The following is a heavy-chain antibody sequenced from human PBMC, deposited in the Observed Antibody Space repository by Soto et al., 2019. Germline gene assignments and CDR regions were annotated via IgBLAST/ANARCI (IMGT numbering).Heavy chain of an antibody. CDR3: VRGSGYISAGRIPFDY. V-gene: IGHV4-31*03. CDR1: GGSISSGGYY. J-gene: IGHJ4*02. Sequence: SETLSLTCTVSGGSISSGGYYWSWIRQHPGKGLEWIGYIYYSGSTYYNPSLKSRVTISVDTSKNQFSLKLSSVTAADTAVYYCVRGSGYISAGRIPFDYWGQGTLVTVSS. CDR2: IYYSGST. D-gene: IGHD3-10*01.